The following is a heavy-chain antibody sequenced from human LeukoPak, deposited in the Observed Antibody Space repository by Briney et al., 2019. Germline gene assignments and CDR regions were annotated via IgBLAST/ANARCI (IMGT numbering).Heavy chain of an antibody. J-gene: IGHJ4*02. V-gene: IGHV1-24*01. CDR1: VDSLSELS. Sequence: ASVKVSCKVSVDSLSELSMHWVRQAPGKGLEWMGGFDPEDGEIIYARNFQGRVTMAEDTSTDTAYMELSGLRSEDTAVYYCARLPGSRSSEYYWGQGTLVTVSS. CDR3: ARLPGSRSSEYY. D-gene: IGHD6-13*01. CDR2: FDPEDGEI.